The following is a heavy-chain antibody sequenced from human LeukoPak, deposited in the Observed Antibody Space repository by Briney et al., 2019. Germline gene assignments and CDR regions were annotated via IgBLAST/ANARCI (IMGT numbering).Heavy chain of an antibody. J-gene: IGHJ4*02. CDR3: ASRREKVPIYYDSIEDY. Sequence: GGSLRLSCAASGFTFSSYWMSWVRQAPGKGLEWVANIKQDGSEKYYVDSVKGRFTISRDNAKNSLYLQMNSLRAEDTAVYYCASRREKVPIYYDSIEDYWGQGTLVTVSS. CDR1: GFTFSSYW. V-gene: IGHV3-7*03. D-gene: IGHD3-22*01. CDR2: IKQDGSEK.